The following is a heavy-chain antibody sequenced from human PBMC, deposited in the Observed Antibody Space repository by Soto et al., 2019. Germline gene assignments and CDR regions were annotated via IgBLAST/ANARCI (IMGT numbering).Heavy chain of an antibody. CDR2: IGGSGGNR. Sequence: EVQLLESGGGLVQPGGSLRLSCAASGFTFNAYAMTWVRQAPGKGLEWVSAIGGSGGNRYYADSVRGRFTIPRDNSKDTVDLQTNSLRVEDTAVYYCARVASDYINSVDNWGQGILVTVSS. J-gene: IGHJ4*02. CDR1: GFTFNAYA. D-gene: IGHD4-4*01. CDR3: ARVASDYINSVDN. V-gene: IGHV3-23*01.